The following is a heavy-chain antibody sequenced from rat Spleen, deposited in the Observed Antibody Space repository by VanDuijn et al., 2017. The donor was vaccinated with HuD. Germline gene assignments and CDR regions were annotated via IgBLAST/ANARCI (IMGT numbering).Heavy chain of an antibody. CDR3: AWDRYNWNWFAY. J-gene: IGHJ3*01. CDR2: INNAGIT. CDR1: YR. Sequence: YRWNWIRKFPGNKLEWMGYINNAGITDYNPSLKSRISITRDTSKNQFFLQVNSVTTEDTATYYCAWDRYNWNWFAYWGQGTLVTVSS. V-gene: IGHV3-3*01. D-gene: IGHD1-5*01.